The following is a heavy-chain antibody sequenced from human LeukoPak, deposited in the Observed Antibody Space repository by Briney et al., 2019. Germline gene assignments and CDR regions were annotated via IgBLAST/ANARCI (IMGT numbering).Heavy chain of an antibody. CDR3: AREVQVVPAATHYYYMDV. V-gene: IGHV1-69*01. CDR1: GGTFSSYA. CDR2: IIPNFGTA. J-gene: IGHJ6*03. Sequence: ASVKVSCKASGGTFSSYAISWVRQAPGQGLEWMGGIIPNFGTANYAQKFQGRVTITADESTSTAYMELSSLRSEDTAVYYCAREVQVVPAATHYYYMDVWGKGTTVTVSS. D-gene: IGHD2-2*01.